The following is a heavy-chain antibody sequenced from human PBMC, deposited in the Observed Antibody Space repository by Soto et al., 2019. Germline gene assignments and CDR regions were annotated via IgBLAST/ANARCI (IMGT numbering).Heavy chain of an antibody. CDR1: GGSVSSGSYY. CDR3: ARGVTMVRGVIPYYYYGMDV. Sequence: PSETLSLTCTVSGGSVSSGSYYWSWIRQPPGKGLEWIGYIYFSGSTNYNPSLKSRVTISVDTSKNQLSLKLSSVTAADTAVYYCARGVTMVRGVIPYYYYGMDVWGQGTTVTVSS. J-gene: IGHJ6*02. CDR2: IYFSGST. D-gene: IGHD3-10*01. V-gene: IGHV4-61*01.